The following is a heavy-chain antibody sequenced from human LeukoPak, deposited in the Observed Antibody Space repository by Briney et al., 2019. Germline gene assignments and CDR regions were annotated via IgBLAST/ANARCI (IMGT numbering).Heavy chain of an antibody. CDR2: IYTSGST. V-gene: IGHV4-61*02. CDR1: GGSISSGSYH. J-gene: IGHJ4*02. D-gene: IGHD3-16*01. Sequence: SETLSLTCTVSGGSISSGSYHWSWIRQPAGKGLEWIGRIYTSGSTNYNPSLKSRVTISVDTSKNQFSLKLSSVTAADTAVYYCAGGKATFDYWGQGTLVTVSS. CDR3: AGGKATFDY.